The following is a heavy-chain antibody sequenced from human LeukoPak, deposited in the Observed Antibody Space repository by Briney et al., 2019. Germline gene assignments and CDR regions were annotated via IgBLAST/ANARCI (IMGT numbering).Heavy chain of an antibody. J-gene: IGHJ4*02. V-gene: IGHV1-2*02. Sequence: ASVKVSCKASGYTFTGYYMHWVRQAPGQGLEWMGWINPNSGGTNYAQKFQGRATMTRDTSISTAYMELSSLRSEDTAAYYCALTDPRITMKVVGGYDYWGQGTLVTVSS. CDR3: ALTDPRITMKVVGGYDY. D-gene: IGHD3-22*01. CDR2: INPNSGGT. CDR1: GYTFTGYY.